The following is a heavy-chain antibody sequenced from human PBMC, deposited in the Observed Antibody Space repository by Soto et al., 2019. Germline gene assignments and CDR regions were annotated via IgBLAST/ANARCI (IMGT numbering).Heavy chain of an antibody. CDR1: GGSINSGGYY. CDR2: IYYSGSA. CDR3: ARTYGYEAFDI. J-gene: IGHJ3*02. D-gene: IGHD4-17*01. V-gene: IGHV4-31*03. Sequence: QVQLQESGPGLVKPSQTLSLTCTVSGGSINSGGYYWSWVRQHPGKGLEWIGYIYYSGSAYYNPSLKSRVTISVDTSKNQFSLKLTSVTAADTAVYYCARTYGYEAFDIWGQGTMVTVSS.